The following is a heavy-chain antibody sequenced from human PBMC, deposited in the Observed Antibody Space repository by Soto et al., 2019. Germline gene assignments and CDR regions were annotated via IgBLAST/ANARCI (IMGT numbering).Heavy chain of an antibody. CDR1: GFTFKYYA. Sequence: EVQLLQSGGGLAQPGTSLRLSCAASGFTFKYYAMTWVRQAPGKGLEWVSTISGSGDKTDYADSVKGRCRVSRDNSTDTLYLQMDSLRADDTALYYCARDSKWYGGQYFQDWGQGTLVTVSS. CDR3: ARDSKWYGGQYFQD. J-gene: IGHJ1*01. D-gene: IGHD2-8*01. CDR2: ISGSGDKT. V-gene: IGHV3-23*01.